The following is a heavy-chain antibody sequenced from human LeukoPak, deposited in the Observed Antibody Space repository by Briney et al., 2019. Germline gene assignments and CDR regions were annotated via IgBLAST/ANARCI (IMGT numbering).Heavy chain of an antibody. J-gene: IGHJ4*02. CDR3: AKVLAVTSYGAKSVFDH. V-gene: IGHV3-30*02. D-gene: IGHD4-23*01. Sequence: GRSLRLSCAASGFTFSSYGMHWVRQAPGKGLEWVAFIWYDGSNKYYADSVKGRFTISRDNSKNTVYLQMNSLRAEDTAVYYCAKVLAVTSYGAKSVFDHWGQGTLVTVSS. CDR2: IWYDGSNK. CDR1: GFTFSSYG.